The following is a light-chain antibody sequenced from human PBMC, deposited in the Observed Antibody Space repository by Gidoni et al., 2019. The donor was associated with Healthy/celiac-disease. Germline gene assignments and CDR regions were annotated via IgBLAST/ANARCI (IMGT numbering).Light chain of an antibody. CDR2: AAS. V-gene: IGKV1-39*01. CDR1: QSISSY. Sequence: DIQMTQSPSSLSASVGDRVTITCRASQSISSYFNWYQQKPGKAPKLLIYAASSLKSGVPSRFSGSGSGTDFTLTISSLQPEDFATYYCQHSYSTPRTFGQGTKVEIK. J-gene: IGKJ1*01. CDR3: QHSYSTPRT.